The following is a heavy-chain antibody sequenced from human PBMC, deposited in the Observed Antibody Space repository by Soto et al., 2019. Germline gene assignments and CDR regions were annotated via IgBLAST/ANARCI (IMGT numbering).Heavy chain of an antibody. CDR1: GYTFTSYG. CDR2: ISAYNGNT. Sequence: ASVKVSCKASGYTFTSYGISWVRQAPGQGLEWMGWISAYNGNTNYAQKLQGRVTMTTDTSTSTAYMELRSLRSDDTAVYYCARDNYCSGGSCEEYYYGMDVWGQGTTVTVSS. CDR3: ARDNYCSGGSCEEYYYGMDV. J-gene: IGHJ6*02. D-gene: IGHD2-15*01. V-gene: IGHV1-18*01.